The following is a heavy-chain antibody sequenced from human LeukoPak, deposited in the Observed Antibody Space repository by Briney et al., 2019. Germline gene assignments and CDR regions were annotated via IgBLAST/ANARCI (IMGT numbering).Heavy chain of an antibody. D-gene: IGHD1-1*01. J-gene: IGHJ5*02. Sequence: GGSLRLSCAASGFTFSNYWMSWVRQAPGKGLEWVANIKQDGSDKYYVDSVKGRFTIPRDNAKNSLYLQVNSLRAEDTAVYYCARENWNDWFDPWGQGTLVTVSS. CDR1: GFTFSNYW. CDR3: ARENWNDWFDP. V-gene: IGHV3-7*01. CDR2: IKQDGSDK.